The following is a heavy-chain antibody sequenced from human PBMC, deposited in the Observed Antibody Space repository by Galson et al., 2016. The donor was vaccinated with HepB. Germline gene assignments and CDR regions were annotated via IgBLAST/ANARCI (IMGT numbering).Heavy chain of an antibody. D-gene: IGHD4-17*01. Sequence: SLRLSCAASGSTFSSYAMCWVRQAPGRGLECVSSISGDAVHTYYAYSVRGRFTISRDNSKNTLYLQMSSLSAEDTAVYYCARRGGDPLCYYFDYWSRGTLVTVSS. CDR3: ARRGGDPLCYYFDY. J-gene: IGHJ4*02. V-gene: IGHV3-23*01. CDR1: GSTFSSYA. CDR2: ISGDAVHT.